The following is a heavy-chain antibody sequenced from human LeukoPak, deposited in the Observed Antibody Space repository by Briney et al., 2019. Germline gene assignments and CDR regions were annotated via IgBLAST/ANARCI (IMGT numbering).Heavy chain of an antibody. J-gene: IGHJ4*02. V-gene: IGHV3-30-3*01. CDR3: ARVWRVVPSNRNGVDY. Sequence: GSLRLSCAASGFTFSSYAMHWVRQAPGKGLEWVAVISYDGTNKYYADSVKGRFTISRDNSKNTLYLQMNSLRAEDTAVYYCARVWRVVPSNRNGVDYWGQGTLVTVSS. D-gene: IGHD2-15*01. CDR1: GFTFSSYA. CDR2: ISYDGTNK.